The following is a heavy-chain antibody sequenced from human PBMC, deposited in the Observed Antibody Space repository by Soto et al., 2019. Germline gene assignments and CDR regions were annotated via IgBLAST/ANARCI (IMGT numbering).Heavy chain of an antibody. D-gene: IGHD3-16*01. J-gene: IGHJ4*02. V-gene: IGHV3-23*01. CDR1: GFIFRSTA. CDR3: AAVMGSDYDYVWGSLTFDD. Sequence: GGSLRLSCAASGFIFRSTAMAWVRQAPGKGLEWVSHISGSGVNTYFSDSVKGRFTISRDNSNNTLYLQMNSLRAEDTAVYFCAAVMGSDYDYVWGSLTFDDWGQGTLVTVSS. CDR2: ISGSGVNT.